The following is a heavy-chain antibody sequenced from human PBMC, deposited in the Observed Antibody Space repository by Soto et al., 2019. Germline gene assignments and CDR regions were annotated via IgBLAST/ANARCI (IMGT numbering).Heavy chain of an antibody. CDR1: GGTFSSYA. J-gene: IGHJ6*02. D-gene: IGHD2-2*01. Sequence: GASVKVSCKASGGTFSSYAISWVRQAPGQGLEWMGGIIPIFGTANCAQKFQGRVTITADKSTSTAYMELSSLRSEDTAVYYCAREGFVVVPAAMDYYYYYGMDVWGQGTTVTVSS. CDR2: IIPIFGTA. CDR3: AREGFVVVPAAMDYYYYYGMDV. V-gene: IGHV1-69*06.